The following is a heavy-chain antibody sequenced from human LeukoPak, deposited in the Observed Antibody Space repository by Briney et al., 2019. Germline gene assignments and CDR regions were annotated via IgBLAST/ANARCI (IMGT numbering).Heavy chain of an antibody. V-gene: IGHV3-20*04. CDR2: INWNGGST. J-gene: IGHJ4*02. D-gene: IGHD3-10*01. CDR3: AKAAYGSESYYDPFDY. Sequence: RSGGSLRLSCAASGFTFDDYGMSWVRQAPGKGLEWVSGINWNGGSTGYADSAKGRFTISRDNSKNTLYLQMNSLRAEDTAVYYCAKAAYGSESYYDPFDYWGQGTLVTVSS. CDR1: GFTFDDYG.